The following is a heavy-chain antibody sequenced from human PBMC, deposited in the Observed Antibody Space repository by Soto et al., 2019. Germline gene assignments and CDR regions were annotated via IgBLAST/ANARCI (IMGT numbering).Heavy chain of an antibody. J-gene: IGHJ4*02. CDR2: IYYSGST. V-gene: IGHV4-31*03. CDR1: GGSISSSSYY. D-gene: IGHD5-12*01. Sequence: SETLSLTCTVSGGSISSSSYYWGWIRQPPGKGLEWIGYIYYSGSTYYNPSLKSRVTISVDTSKNQFSLKLSSVTAADTAVYYCAREYSGYDLYYLDYWGQGTLVTVSS. CDR3: AREYSGYDLYYLDY.